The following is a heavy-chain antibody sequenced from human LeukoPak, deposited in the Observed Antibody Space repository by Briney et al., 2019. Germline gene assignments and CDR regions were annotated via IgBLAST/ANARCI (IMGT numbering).Heavy chain of an antibody. CDR3: ARAYNPYDYSNRTYYYYYGMDV. CDR1: GGSFSGYY. V-gene: IGHV4-34*01. D-gene: IGHD4-11*01. J-gene: IGHJ6*02. CDR2: INHSGST. Sequence: SETLSLTCAVYGGSFSGYYWSWIRQPPGKGLEWIGEINHSGSTNYNPSLKSRVTISVDTSKNQFSLKLSSVTAADTAVYYCARAYNPYDYSNRTYYYYYGMDVWGQGTTVTVSS.